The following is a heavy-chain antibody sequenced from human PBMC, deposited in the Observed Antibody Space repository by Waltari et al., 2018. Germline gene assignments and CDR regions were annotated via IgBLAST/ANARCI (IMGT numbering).Heavy chain of an antibody. CDR1: GFTFSSYA. D-gene: IGHD6-19*01. Sequence: DVQVVESGGDLVQPGRSLRLSCAASGFTFSSYAMSWVRQAPGKGLEWVSAISGSGGSTYYADSVKGRFTISRDNSKNTLYLQMNSLRAEDTAVYYCAKEYSSGPKGFDYWGQGTLVTVSS. V-gene: IGHV3-23*04. CDR2: ISGSGGST. CDR3: AKEYSSGPKGFDY. J-gene: IGHJ4*02.